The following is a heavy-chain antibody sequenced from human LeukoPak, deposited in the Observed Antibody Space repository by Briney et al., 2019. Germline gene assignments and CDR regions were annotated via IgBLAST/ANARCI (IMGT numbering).Heavy chain of an antibody. J-gene: IGHJ4*02. CDR3: ARGCGYSWYYFDY. D-gene: IGHD3-22*01. Sequence: GGSLRLSCAASGFTFSNYGMHWVRQAPGKGLEWVAVIWYDGSFEYYADSVKGQFTISRDNSKNTLYLQLNSLRAEDTAVYYCARGCGYSWYYFDYWGRGTLVTVSS. V-gene: IGHV3-33*01. CDR1: GFTFSNYG. CDR2: IWYDGSFE.